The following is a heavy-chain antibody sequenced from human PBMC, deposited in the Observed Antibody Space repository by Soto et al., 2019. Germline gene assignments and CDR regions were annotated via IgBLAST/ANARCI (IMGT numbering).Heavy chain of an antibody. J-gene: IGHJ6*02. V-gene: IGHV3-30*18. CDR1: GFTFSSYG. Sequence: PGGSLRLSCAASGFTFSSYGMHWVRQAPGKGLEWVAVISYDGSNKYYADSVKGRFTISRDNSKNTLYLQMNSLRAEDTAVYYSAKDRMVYEYYYGMDVWDQGTTVTSP. D-gene: IGHD2-8*01. CDR3: AKDRMVYEYYYGMDV. CDR2: ISYDGSNK.